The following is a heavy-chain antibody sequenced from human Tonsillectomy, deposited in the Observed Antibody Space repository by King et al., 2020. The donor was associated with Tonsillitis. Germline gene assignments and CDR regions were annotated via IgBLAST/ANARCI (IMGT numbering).Heavy chain of an antibody. CDR1: GFTFSDYG. V-gene: IGHV3-30*18. CDR2: ISYDGGSA. Sequence: VQLVQSGGGVVQPGRSLRLSCGVSGFTFSDYGIYWVRQAPGKGLDWGAGISYDGGSAYYADSVTGRFTISRDNSKNTLYLQMNSLRAEDTAVYYCAKSRSPYYYYYGMDVWGQGTTVTVSS. J-gene: IGHJ6*02. CDR3: AKSRSPYYYYYGMDV.